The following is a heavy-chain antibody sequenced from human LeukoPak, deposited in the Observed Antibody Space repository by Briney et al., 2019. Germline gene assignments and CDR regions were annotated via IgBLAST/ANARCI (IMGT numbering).Heavy chain of an antibody. Sequence: SVKVSCKASRGTFSSYAISWVRQAPGQGLEWMGGIIPIFGTANYAQKFQGRVTITTDESTSTAYMELSSLRSEDTAVYYCAREASDSGWENWFDPWGQGTLVTVSS. J-gene: IGHJ5*02. CDR3: AREASDSGWENWFDP. CDR2: IIPIFGTA. V-gene: IGHV1-69*05. CDR1: RGTFSSYA. D-gene: IGHD1-26*01.